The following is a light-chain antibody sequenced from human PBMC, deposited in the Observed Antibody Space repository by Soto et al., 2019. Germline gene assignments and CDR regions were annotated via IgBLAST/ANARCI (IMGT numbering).Light chain of an antibody. J-gene: IGKJ5*01. CDR1: QSVSSL. CDR2: GAS. CDR3: QQYHTSPIT. Sequence: EVVMTQSPATLSVSPGERATLSCRASQSVSSLLAWYQQKPGQAPRLLIYGASIRATGIPDRFSGSGSGTDFTLTISRLEPEDFAVYYCQQYHTSPITFGQGTRLEI. V-gene: IGKV3D-15*02.